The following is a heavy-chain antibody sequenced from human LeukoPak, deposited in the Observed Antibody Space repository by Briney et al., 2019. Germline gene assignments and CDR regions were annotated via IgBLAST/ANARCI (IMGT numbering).Heavy chain of an antibody. CDR1: GGSITSYY. CDR3: ARASTTFDD. J-gene: IGHJ4*02. V-gene: IGHV4-59*01. D-gene: IGHD1-14*01. Sequence: SETLSLTCSVSGGSITSYYWSWVRQPPGKGLEWIGHVSDGGRTNYSPSLRSRVSISVDTPKNQFSLKLNSVTAADTAVYFCARASTTFDDWGQGTLVTVSS. CDR2: VSDGGRT.